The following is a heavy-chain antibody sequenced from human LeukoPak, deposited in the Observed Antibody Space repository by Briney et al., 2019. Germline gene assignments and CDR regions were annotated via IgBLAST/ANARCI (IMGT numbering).Heavy chain of an antibody. Sequence: PSETQSLTCTVSGGSISSSSYYWGWIRQPPGKGLEWIGSIYYSGSTYYNPSLKSRVTISVDTSKNQFSLKLSSVTAADTAVYYCARQGRSWYYLPDNWFDPWGQGTLVTVSS. D-gene: IGHD6-13*01. CDR3: ARQGRSWYYLPDNWFDP. CDR1: GGSISSSSYY. V-gene: IGHV4-39*01. J-gene: IGHJ5*02. CDR2: IYYSGST.